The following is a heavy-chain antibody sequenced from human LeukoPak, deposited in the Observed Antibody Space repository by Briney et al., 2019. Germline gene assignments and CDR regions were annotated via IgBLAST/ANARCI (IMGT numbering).Heavy chain of an antibody. CDR3: GRGRGGSSDY. Sequence: GESLKISCKASGFSFTTYWISWVHQMPGKGLEWMGKIDVSDSNINYSPSFQGHVTLSTDKSINTAYLQWSSLRASDTAIYYCGRGRGGSSDYWGQGTLVTVSS. V-gene: IGHV5-10-1*01. CDR2: IDVSDSNI. D-gene: IGHD3-16*01. J-gene: IGHJ4*02. CDR1: GFSFTTYW.